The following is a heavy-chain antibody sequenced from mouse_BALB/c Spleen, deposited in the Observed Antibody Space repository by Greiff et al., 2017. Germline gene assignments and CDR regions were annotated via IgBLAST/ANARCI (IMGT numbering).Heavy chain of an antibody. CDR2: ISSGGSYT. Sequence: EVMLVESGGDLVKPGGSLKLSCAASGFTFSSYGMSWVRQTPDKRLEWVATISSGGSYTYYPDSVKGRFTISRDNAKNTLYLQMSSLKSEDTAMYYCARKRVVAPYYAMDYWGQGTSVTVSS. CDR1: GFTFSSYG. D-gene: IGHD1-1*01. J-gene: IGHJ4*01. V-gene: IGHV5-6*01. CDR3: ARKRVVAPYYAMDY.